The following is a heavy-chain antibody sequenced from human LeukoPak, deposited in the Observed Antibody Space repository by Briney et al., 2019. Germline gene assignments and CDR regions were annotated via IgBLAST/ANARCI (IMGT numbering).Heavy chain of an antibody. Sequence: ASVKVSCKVSGYTLTELSMHWARQAPGKGLEWMGGFDPEDGETIYAQKFQGRVTMTEDTSTDTAYMELSSLRSEDTAVYYCATAALYGDNVQFDYWGQGTLVTVSS. D-gene: IGHD4-17*01. V-gene: IGHV1-24*01. J-gene: IGHJ4*02. CDR1: GYTLTELS. CDR3: ATAALYGDNVQFDY. CDR2: FDPEDGET.